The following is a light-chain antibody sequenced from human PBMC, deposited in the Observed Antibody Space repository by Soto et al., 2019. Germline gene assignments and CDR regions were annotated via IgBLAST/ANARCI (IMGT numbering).Light chain of an antibody. CDR2: EVS. CDR3: SSYSSSSTV. CDR1: SSDVGSYNY. Sequence: QSVLTQPPSMSGSPGQSITISCTGTSSDVGSYNYVSWYQQHPGKAPKLMIYEVSTRPSGVSSRFSGSKSGNTASLTISGLQAEDEADYYCSSYSSSSTVFGTGTKVTVL. J-gene: IGLJ1*01. V-gene: IGLV2-14*01.